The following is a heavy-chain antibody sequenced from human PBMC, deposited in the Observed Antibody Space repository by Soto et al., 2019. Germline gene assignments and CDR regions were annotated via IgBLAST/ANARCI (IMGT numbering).Heavy chain of an antibody. Sequence: PGESLKISCKGSGYSFTSYWISWVRQMPGKGLEWMGRIDPSDSYTNYSPSFQGHVTISADKSISTAYLQWSSLKASDTAMYYCARGSGSYPDYYYYGMDVWGQGTTVTVSS. D-gene: IGHD1-26*01. CDR3: ARGSGSYPDYYYYGMDV. V-gene: IGHV5-10-1*01. CDR2: IDPSDSYT. J-gene: IGHJ6*02. CDR1: GYSFTSYW.